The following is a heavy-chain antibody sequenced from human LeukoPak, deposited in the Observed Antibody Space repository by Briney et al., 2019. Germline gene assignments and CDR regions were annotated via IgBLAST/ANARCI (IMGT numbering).Heavy chain of an antibody. Sequence: GGSLRLSCTASGFTFGDYAMSWVRQAPGKGLEWVGFIRSKAYGGTTEYAASVKGRFTISRDDSKSIAYLQMNSLKTEDTAVYYCTGDLGYSSSWAISDAFDIWGQGTMVTVSS. CDR2: IRSKAYGGTT. CDR3: TGDLGYSSSWAISDAFDI. CDR1: GFTFGDYA. V-gene: IGHV3-49*04. J-gene: IGHJ3*02. D-gene: IGHD6-13*01.